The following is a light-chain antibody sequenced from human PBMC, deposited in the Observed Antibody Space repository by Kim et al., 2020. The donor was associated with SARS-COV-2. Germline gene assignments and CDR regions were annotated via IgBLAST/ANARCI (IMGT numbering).Light chain of an antibody. CDR3: QSYDSSNPWV. Sequence: NKVTISCTRSSGSIASNYVQWYQQRPGSAPTTVIYEDNQRPSGVPDRFSGSIDSSSNSASLTISGLKTEDEADYYCQSYDSSNPWVFGGGTQLTVL. CDR2: EDN. V-gene: IGLV6-57*03. J-gene: IGLJ3*02. CDR1: SGSIASNY.